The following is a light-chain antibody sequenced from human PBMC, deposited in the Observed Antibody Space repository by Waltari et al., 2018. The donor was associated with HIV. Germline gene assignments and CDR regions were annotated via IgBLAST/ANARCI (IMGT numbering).Light chain of an antibody. CDR1: SSDVGSYNL. CDR2: EDT. Sequence: QSALTQPASVSGSLGQSITISCTGTSSDVGSYNLVSWYQQHPGKAPKLILYEDTKRPSGISDRFSGSKSGNTASLTISGLQAEDEADYYCCSYAGNYVVVGGGTSLTVL. CDR3: CSYAGNYVV. V-gene: IGLV2-23*01. J-gene: IGLJ2*01.